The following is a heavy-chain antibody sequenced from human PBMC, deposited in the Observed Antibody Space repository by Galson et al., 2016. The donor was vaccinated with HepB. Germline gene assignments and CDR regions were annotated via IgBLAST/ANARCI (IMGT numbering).Heavy chain of an antibody. CDR3: AISANSGSFDHYYYYYMDV. CDR2: IKSNSGGT. V-gene: IGHV1-2*02. J-gene: IGHJ6*03. D-gene: IGHD1-26*01. CDR1: GYTFTGYY. Sequence: SVKVSCKASGYTFTGYYIHWVRQAPGQGLEWMGWIKSNSGGTNFAQKFQVRVTMTRDTSISTAYMELRRLRSDDSATYYCAISANSGSFDHYYYYYMDVWGKGTTVTVSS.